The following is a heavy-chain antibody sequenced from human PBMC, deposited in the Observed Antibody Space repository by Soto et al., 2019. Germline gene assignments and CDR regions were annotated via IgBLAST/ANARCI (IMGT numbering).Heavy chain of an antibody. V-gene: IGHV4-59*01. D-gene: IGHD3-22*01. CDR1: GGSISSYY. Sequence: PSETLSLTCTVSGGSISSYYWSWIRQPPGKGLEWIGYIYYSGSTNYNPSLKSRVTISVDTSKNQFSLKLSSVTAADTAVHYCAKDPRHFWSGSSGYYYYGMDVWGQGTTVTVSS. CDR2: IYYSGST. J-gene: IGHJ6*02. CDR3: AKDPRHFWSGSSGYYYYGMDV.